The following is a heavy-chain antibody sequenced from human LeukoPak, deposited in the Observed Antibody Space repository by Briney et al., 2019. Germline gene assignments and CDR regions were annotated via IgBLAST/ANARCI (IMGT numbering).Heavy chain of an antibody. Sequence: PGGSLRLSCAASGFTFSSYWMSWVRQAPGKGLEWVANIKQDGSEKYYVDSVKGRFTISRDNSKNTLYLQMNSLRAEDTAVYYCARESGYYHDAFDIWGQGTMVTVSS. D-gene: IGHD3-22*01. CDR1: GFTFSSYW. CDR2: IKQDGSEK. V-gene: IGHV3-7*01. J-gene: IGHJ3*02. CDR3: ARESGYYHDAFDI.